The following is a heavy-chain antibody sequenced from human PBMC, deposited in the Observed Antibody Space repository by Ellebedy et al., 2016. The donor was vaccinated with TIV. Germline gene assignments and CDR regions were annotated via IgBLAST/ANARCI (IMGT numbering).Heavy chain of an antibody. CDR1: GYTFTSYD. D-gene: IGHD5-18*01. CDR3: GTPMVGDFSYYYMDA. J-gene: IGHJ6*03. Sequence: ASVKVSCXASGYTFTSYDIHWVRQAPGQGLEWMGWVNPNSGYTGYAQMFQGRVTMTRNTSINTAYMELRSLRSDDTAVYYCGTPMVGDFSYYYMDAWGKGTTVTVSS. V-gene: IGHV1-8*01. CDR2: VNPNSGYT.